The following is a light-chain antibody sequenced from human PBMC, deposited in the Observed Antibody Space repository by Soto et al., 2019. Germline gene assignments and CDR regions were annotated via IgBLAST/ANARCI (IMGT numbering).Light chain of an antibody. CDR3: SSYTRSSIYV. CDR2: DVS. CDR1: SSDVGGYSY. J-gene: IGLJ1*01. V-gene: IGLV2-14*01. Sequence: QSVLTQPASVSGSPGQSITISCTGTSSDVGGYSYASWYQQLPGKAPKLMIYDVSDRPSGVSNRFSGSKSGNTASLTISGLQAEDEADYYCSSYTRSSIYVFGTGTKVTVX.